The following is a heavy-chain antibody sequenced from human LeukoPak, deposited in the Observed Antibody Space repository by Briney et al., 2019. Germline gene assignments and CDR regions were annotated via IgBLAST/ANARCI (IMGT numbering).Heavy chain of an antibody. CDR2: IKQDGSEK. CDR1: GITFKWYC. J-gene: IGHJ4*02. Sequence: GSLKLSLSGSGITFKWYCLEWVPQGPREGLEWVANIKQDGSEKYYVDSVKGRFTISRDNAKNSLYLQMNSLRAEDTAVYYCARESYYFDYWGQGTLVTVSS. V-gene: IGHV3-7*01. CDR3: ARESYYFDY.